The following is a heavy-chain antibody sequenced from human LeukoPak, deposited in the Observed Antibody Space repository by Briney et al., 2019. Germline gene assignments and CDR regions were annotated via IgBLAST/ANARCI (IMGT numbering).Heavy chain of an antibody. D-gene: IGHD6-6*01. V-gene: IGHV4-34*01. CDR3: ERGARYSSSSGDYYYYYMDV. J-gene: IGHJ6*03. CDR1: GGSFRGYY. CDR2: INHSGST. Sequence: SETLSLTCAVYGGSFRGYYWSWIRQPPGKGLEWIGEINHSGSTNYNPSLKSRVTISVNTSKNQFSLKLSSVTAADTAVYYCERGARYSSSSGDYYYYYMDVWGKGTTVTVSS.